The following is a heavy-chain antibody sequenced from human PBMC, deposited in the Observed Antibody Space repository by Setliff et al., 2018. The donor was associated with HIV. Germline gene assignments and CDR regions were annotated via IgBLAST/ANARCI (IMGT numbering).Heavy chain of an antibody. D-gene: IGHD3-9*01. CDR3: ARGRADWFFDY. CDR1: GGSISSHY. Sequence: SETLSLTCTVSGGSISSHYWSWIRQPPGKGLEWIGEISHSGRTNFNPSLRSRVTMSVDTSKSQFSLKLSSVTAADTAVYFCARGRADWFFDYWGQGTLVTVSS. J-gene: IGHJ4*02. V-gene: IGHV4-34*01. CDR2: ISHSGRT.